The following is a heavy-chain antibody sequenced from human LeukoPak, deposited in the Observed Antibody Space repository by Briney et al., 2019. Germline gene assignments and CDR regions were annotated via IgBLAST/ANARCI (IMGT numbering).Heavy chain of an antibody. CDR1: GFTFSSYG. Sequence: GGTLRLSCAASGFTFSSYGMSWVRQAPGKGLEWVSAISGSGGSTYYADSVKGRFTISRDNSKNTLYLQMNGLRAEDTAVYYCAKGWNPEYYYGSGSYDYWGQGTLVTVSS. CDR2: ISGSGGST. CDR3: AKGWNPEYYYGSGSYDY. D-gene: IGHD3-10*01. J-gene: IGHJ4*02. V-gene: IGHV3-23*01.